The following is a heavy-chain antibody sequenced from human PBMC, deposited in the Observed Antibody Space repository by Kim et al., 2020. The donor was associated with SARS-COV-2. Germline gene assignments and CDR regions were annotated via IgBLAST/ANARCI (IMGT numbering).Heavy chain of an antibody. D-gene: IGHD6-6*01. CDR2: IYHSGST. V-gene: IGHV4-39*01. Sequence: SETLSLTCNVSGGSISSSSYYWGWIRQTPAKGLEWVGTIYHSGSTYYSPSLKSRLTMSIDTSKSQFSLRLRSVTDADTGIYYCARQSGIAARQVADFWGQGTLVAVSS. J-gene: IGHJ4*02. CDR1: GGSISSSSYY. CDR3: ARQSGIAARQVADF.